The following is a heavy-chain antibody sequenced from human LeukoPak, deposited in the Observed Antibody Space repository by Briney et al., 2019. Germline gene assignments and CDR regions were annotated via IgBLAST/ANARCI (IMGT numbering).Heavy chain of an antibody. D-gene: IGHD2-2*01. CDR1: GFTFGSYG. Sequence: GGSLRLSCEASGFTFGSYGMPWVRQAPGKGLEWVAVISDDGSNKYYADSVKGRFTLSRDNSKNTLYLQMNSLRAEDTAVYYCAKDLQGYCTSSSCYYYGLDVWGQGTTVTVSS. V-gene: IGHV3-30*18. CDR2: ISDDGSNK. CDR3: AKDLQGYCTSSSCYYYGLDV. J-gene: IGHJ6*02.